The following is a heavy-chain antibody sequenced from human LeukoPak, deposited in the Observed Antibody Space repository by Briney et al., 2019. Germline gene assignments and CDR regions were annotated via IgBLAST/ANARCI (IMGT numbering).Heavy chain of an antibody. CDR3: ARDRRSPGGRYSGYPNWFDP. D-gene: IGHD5-12*01. Sequence: ASVKVSCKASGYTFTSYAMNWVRQAPGQGLEWMGWINTNTGNPTYAQGFTGRFVFSLDTSVSTAYLQISSLKAEDTAVYYCARDRRSPGGRYSGYPNWFDPWGQGTLVTVSS. CDR2: INTNTGNP. J-gene: IGHJ5*02. CDR1: GYTFTSYA. V-gene: IGHV7-4-1*02.